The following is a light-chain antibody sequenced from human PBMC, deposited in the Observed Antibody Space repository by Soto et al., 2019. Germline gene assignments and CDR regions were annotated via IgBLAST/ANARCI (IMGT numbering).Light chain of an antibody. CDR1: ISNIGGNT. CDR2: RDD. V-gene: IGLV1-44*01. Sequence: QSVLTQPPSASGTPGQRVTISCSGSISNIGGNTVNWYQQVPGTAPKLLIYRDDQRPSGVPDRFSGSKSATSASLAISGLQSEDEADYYCAAWDDGLNGWVFGGGTKLTV. CDR3: AAWDDGLNGWV. J-gene: IGLJ3*02.